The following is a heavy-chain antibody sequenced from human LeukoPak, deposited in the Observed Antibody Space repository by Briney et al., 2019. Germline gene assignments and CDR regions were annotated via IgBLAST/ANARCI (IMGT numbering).Heavy chain of an antibody. J-gene: IGHJ3*02. D-gene: IGHD3-22*01. CDR2: IYYSGST. CDR1: GGSISSSSYY. Sequence: PSETLSLTCTVSGGSISSSSYYWGWIRQPPGKGLEWIGSIYYSGSTNYNPSLKSRVTISVDTSKNQFSLKLSSVTAADTAVYYCARRLTRITMIVVLTPRDAFDIWGQGTMVTVSS. CDR3: ARRLTRITMIVVLTPRDAFDI. V-gene: IGHV4-39*07.